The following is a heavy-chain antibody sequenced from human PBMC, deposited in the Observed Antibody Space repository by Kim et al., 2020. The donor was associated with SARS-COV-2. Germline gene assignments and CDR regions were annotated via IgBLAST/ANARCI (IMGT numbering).Heavy chain of an antibody. Sequence: GESLKISCKGSGYSFTSYWISWVRQMPGKGLEWMGRIDPSDSYTNYSPSFQGHVTISADKSISTAYLQWSSLKASDTAMYYCVIGSLQPYWYFDLWGRGTLVTVSS. V-gene: IGHV5-10-1*01. CDR2: IDPSDSYT. CDR1: GYSFTSYW. CDR3: VIGSLQPYWYFDL. J-gene: IGHJ2*01.